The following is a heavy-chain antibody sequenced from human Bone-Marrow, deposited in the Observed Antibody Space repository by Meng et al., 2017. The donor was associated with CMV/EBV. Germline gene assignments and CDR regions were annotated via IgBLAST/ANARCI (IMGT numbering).Heavy chain of an antibody. CDR1: GFTFSSYC. D-gene: IGHD1-26*01. CDR2: ISGGGIST. Sequence: GGSLRLTCAASGFTFSSYCMSWVRQAPGKGLEWVSGISGGGISTYYADSVKGRFTISRDNSKNTLYLQMSSMRAEDTAVYYCAKETQYGGSTVDYWGQGTLVTVSS. CDR3: AKETQYGGSTVDY. J-gene: IGHJ4*02. V-gene: IGHV3-23*01.